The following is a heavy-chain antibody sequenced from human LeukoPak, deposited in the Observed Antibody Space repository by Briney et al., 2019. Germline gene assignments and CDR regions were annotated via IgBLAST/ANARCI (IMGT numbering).Heavy chain of an antibody. D-gene: IGHD2-15*01. CDR3: ARRYCSGGSCYSFGVFYYYYYMDV. CDR1: GYTFTSYD. V-gene: IGHV1-18*01. J-gene: IGHJ6*03. CDR2: ISAYNGNT. Sequence: ASVKVSCKASGYTFTSYDISWVRQAPGQGLEWTGWISAYNGNTNYAQKLQGRVTMTTDTSTSTAYMELRSLRSDDTAVYYCARRYCSGGSCYSFGVFYYYYYMDVWGRGTTVTVSS.